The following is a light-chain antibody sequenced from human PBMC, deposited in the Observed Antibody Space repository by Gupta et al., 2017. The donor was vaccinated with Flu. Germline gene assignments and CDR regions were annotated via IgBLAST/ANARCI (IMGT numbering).Light chain of an antibody. CDR3: SSYAGSNNLV. CDR1: SSDVGGYNY. V-gene: IGLV2-8*01. Sequence: VTISCTGTSSDVGGYNYVSWYQQHPAKAPKLMIYEVSKRPSGVPDRFSGSKSGNTASLTVSGLQAEDEADYYGSSYAGSNNLVFGGGTKLTVL. J-gene: IGLJ3*02. CDR2: EVS.